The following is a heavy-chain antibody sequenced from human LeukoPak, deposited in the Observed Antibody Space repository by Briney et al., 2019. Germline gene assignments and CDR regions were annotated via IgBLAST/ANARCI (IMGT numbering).Heavy chain of an antibody. Sequence: ASVKVSCKASGGTFSSYAISWVRQAPGQGLEWMGRISPIFGTANYAQKFQGRVTITTEESTSTAYMELSSLRSEDTAVYYCARDNSRQWLDGYFQHWGQGTLVTVSS. CDR3: ARDNSRQWLDGYFQH. CDR1: GGTFSSYA. D-gene: IGHD6-19*01. J-gene: IGHJ1*01. CDR2: ISPIFGTA. V-gene: IGHV1-69*05.